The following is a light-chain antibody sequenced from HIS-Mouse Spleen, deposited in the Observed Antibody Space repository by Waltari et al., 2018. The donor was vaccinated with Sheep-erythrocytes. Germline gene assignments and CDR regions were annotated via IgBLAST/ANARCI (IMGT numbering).Light chain of an antibody. CDR3: SSYTSSSTWV. Sequence: QSALTQPASVSGSPGQSLTISCTGTISDVGGYNSVSWYQQHPGKAPKLMIYEVSNRPSGVSNRFSGSKSGNTASLTISGLQAEDEADYYCSSYTSSSTWVFGGGTKLTVL. CDR2: EVS. CDR1: ISDVGGYNS. V-gene: IGLV2-14*01. J-gene: IGLJ3*02.